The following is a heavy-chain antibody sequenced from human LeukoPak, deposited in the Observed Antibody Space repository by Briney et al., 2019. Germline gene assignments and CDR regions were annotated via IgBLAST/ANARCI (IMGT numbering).Heavy chain of an antibody. Sequence: SETLSLTCTVSGGSISSYYWSWIRQPPGKGLEWIGYIYYSGSTNYNPSLKSRVTISVDTSKNQFSLKLSSVTAADTAVYYCARGFGAFDIWGQGTMVTVSS. D-gene: IGHD3-16*01. CDR3: ARGFGAFDI. V-gene: IGHV4-59*12. CDR2: IYYSGST. J-gene: IGHJ3*02. CDR1: GGSISSYY.